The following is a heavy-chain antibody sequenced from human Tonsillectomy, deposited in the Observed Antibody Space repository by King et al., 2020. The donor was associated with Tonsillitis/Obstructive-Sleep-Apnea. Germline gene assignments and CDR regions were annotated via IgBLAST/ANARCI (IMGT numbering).Heavy chain of an antibody. J-gene: IGHJ3*02. V-gene: IGHV3-30*04. CDR1: GFTFSSYA. Sequence: HVQLVESGGGVVQPGRSLRLSCAASGFTFSSYAMHWVRQAPGKGLEGVAVISYDGSNKYYVDSVKGRFTISRDNSKNTLYLQMNSLRAEDTAVDYCARGKGDAFDIWGQATMVTVSS. CDR2: ISYDGSNK. CDR3: ARGKGDAFDI.